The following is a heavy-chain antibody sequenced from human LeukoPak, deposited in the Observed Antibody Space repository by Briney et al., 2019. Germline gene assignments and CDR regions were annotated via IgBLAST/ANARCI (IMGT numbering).Heavy chain of an antibody. CDR3: ASAHSSGWFEYFQH. CDR2: IIPIFGTA. J-gene: IGHJ1*01. Sequence: SVKVSCRASGGTFSSYAISWVRQAPGQGLEWMGGIIPIFGTANYAQKFQGRVTITADESTSTAYMELSSLRSEDTAVYYCASAHSSGWFEYFQHWGQGTLVTVSS. V-gene: IGHV1-69*13. CDR1: GGTFSSYA. D-gene: IGHD6-19*01.